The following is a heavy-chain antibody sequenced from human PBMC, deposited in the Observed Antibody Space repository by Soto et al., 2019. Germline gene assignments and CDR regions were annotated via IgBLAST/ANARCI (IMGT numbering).Heavy chain of an antibody. CDR2: IIPIFGTA. Sequence: QVQLLQSGAEVKKPGSSVKVSCKASGGTFSSYAISWVRQAPGQGLEWMGGIIPIFGTANYAQKFQGRVTITADESTSTAYMELSSLRSEDTAVYYCARTRPPKDPQNYYYYGMDVWGQGTTVTVSS. V-gene: IGHV1-69*01. CDR3: ARTRPPKDPQNYYYYGMDV. J-gene: IGHJ6*02. D-gene: IGHD2-15*01. CDR1: GGTFSSYA.